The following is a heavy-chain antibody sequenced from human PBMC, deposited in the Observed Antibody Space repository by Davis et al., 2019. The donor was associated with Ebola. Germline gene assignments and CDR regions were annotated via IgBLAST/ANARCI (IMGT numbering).Heavy chain of an antibody. D-gene: IGHD3-16*01. CDR3: ARHRGDVVFGPYDY. Sequence: SETLSLTCTVSGYSISTSYWSWFRQPPGKGLEWLGYISYRRSSNHNPSLKSRVTMSVDTSKRQVSLKVSSVTAADTAVYYCARHRGDVVFGPYDYWGQGTLVTVSS. CDR2: ISYRRSS. V-gene: IGHV4-59*08. J-gene: IGHJ4*02. CDR1: GYSISTSY.